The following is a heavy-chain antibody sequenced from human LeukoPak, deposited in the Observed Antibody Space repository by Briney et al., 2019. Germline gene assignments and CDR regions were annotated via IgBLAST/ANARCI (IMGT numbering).Heavy chain of an antibody. J-gene: IGHJ3*02. CDR3: ARANSNWGAFDI. CDR2: ISAYNGNT. Sequence: ASVKVSCMASGYTFTSYGISWVRQAPGQGLEWMGWISAYNGNTNYAQKLQGRVTMTTETSTSTAYMELRSLRSDDTAVYYCARANSNWGAFDIWGQGTMVTVSS. V-gene: IGHV1-18*01. CDR1: GYTFTSYG. D-gene: IGHD7-27*01.